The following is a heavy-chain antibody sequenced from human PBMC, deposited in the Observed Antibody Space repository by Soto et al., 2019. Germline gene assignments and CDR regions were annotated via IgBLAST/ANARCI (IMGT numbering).Heavy chain of an antibody. V-gene: IGHV1-24*01. J-gene: IGHJ5*02. CDR3: AKSFCSSSSCFFVWVDP. D-gene: IGHD2-2*01. CDR1: GYSLSDLS. Sequence: ASVKVSCKVSGYSLSDLSIHWVRQAPGKGLEWMGGLDAEDGETIYAQKLQGRGTMTEDTSTDTAYMELSSLTSDDTAIYYCAKSFCSSSSCFFVWVDPWGPGTLVTVSS. CDR2: LDAEDGET.